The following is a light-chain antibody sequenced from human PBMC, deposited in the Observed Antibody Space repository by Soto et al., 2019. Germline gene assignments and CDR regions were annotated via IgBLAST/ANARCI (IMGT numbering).Light chain of an antibody. J-gene: IGKJ5*01. Sequence: EMVMTQSPATLSVSPGERATVSCRASESINSNLAWYQQKPGQVPRLLIYGPSTRATGISDRFSGSGSGTEFTLTISSLQSGDFAVYYCHQYHQWPMTFGQGTRLEIK. CDR3: HQYHQWPMT. V-gene: IGKV3-15*01. CDR2: GPS. CDR1: ESINSN.